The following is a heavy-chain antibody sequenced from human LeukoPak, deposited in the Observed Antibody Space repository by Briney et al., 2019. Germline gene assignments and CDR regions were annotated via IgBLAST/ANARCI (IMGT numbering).Heavy chain of an antibody. CDR1: GYTFTSYG. Sequence: GASVKVSCKASGYTFTSYGISWVRQAPGQGLEWMGWIGAYNGNTNYAQKLQGRVTMTTDTSTSTAYMELRSLRSDDTAVYYCARARRGSAPYYYYYMDVWGKGTTVSVSS. V-gene: IGHV1-18*01. J-gene: IGHJ6*03. CDR2: IGAYNGNT. D-gene: IGHD1-14*01. CDR3: ARARRGSAPYYYYYMDV.